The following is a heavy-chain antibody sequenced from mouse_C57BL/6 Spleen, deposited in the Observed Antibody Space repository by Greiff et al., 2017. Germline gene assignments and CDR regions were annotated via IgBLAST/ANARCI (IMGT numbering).Heavy chain of an antibody. D-gene: IGHD2-4*01. CDR2: INPNNGGT. J-gene: IGHJ4*01. V-gene: IGHV1-18*01. Sequence: VQLQPSGPELVKPGASVKIPCQASGYTFTDYNMDWVKQSHGTSLEWIGDINPNNGGTIYNQKFKGKATLTVDKSSSTAYMELRSLPSEDTAVYYCARRVYYDYDVGGYYAMDYWGKGTSGTVST. CDR1: GYTFTDYN. CDR3: ARRVYYDYDVGGYYAMDY.